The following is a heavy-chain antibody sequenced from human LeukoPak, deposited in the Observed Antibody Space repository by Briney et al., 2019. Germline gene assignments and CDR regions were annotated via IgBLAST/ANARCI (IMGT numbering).Heavy chain of an antibody. Sequence: ASVKVSCKASGYTFTSYYMHWVRQAPGQGLEWMGIINPSGGSTRHAQKFQGRVTMTRDMSTSTVYMELSSLRSEDTAVYYCARGSHYGDYGYWGQGTLVTVSS. D-gene: IGHD4-17*01. CDR3: ARGSHYGDYGY. CDR1: GYTFTSYY. J-gene: IGHJ4*02. CDR2: INPSGGST. V-gene: IGHV1-46*01.